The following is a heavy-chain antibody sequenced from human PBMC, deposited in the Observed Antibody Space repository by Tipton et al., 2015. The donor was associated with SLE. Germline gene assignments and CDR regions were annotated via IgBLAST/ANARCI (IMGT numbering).Heavy chain of an antibody. CDR3: ARSPTRPGYFQH. J-gene: IGHJ1*01. CDR1: GGSISSYY. V-gene: IGHV4-39*07. D-gene: IGHD3-10*01. Sequence: GLVKPSETLSLTCTVSGGSISSYYWSWIRQPPGKGLEWIGSIYYSGSTYYNPSLKSRVTISVDTSKNQFSLKLSSVTAADTAVYYCARSPTRPGYFQHWGQGTLVIVSS. CDR2: IYYSGST.